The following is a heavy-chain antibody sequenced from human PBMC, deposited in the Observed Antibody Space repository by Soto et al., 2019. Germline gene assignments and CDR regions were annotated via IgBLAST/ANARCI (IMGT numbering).Heavy chain of an antibody. Sequence: ASVKVSCKVSGYTLTELSMHWVRQAPGKGLEWMGGFDPEDGETIYAQKFQGRVTMTEDTSTDTAYMELSSLRSEDTAVYYCATVGWVAATLYAFDIWGQGTMVTVSS. CDR2: FDPEDGET. V-gene: IGHV1-24*01. J-gene: IGHJ3*02. CDR3: ATVGWVAATLYAFDI. CDR1: GYTLTELS. D-gene: IGHD2-15*01.